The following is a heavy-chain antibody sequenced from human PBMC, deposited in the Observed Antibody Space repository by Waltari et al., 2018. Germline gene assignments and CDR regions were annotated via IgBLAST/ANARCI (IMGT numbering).Heavy chain of an antibody. CDR2: IYYSGGT. V-gene: IGHV4-39*07. D-gene: IGHD6-13*01. J-gene: IGHJ4*02. CDR3: ARDMSAAGLLANFDY. CDR1: GGSISSSSYY. Sequence: QLQLQESGPGLVKPSETLSLTCTVSGGSISSSSYYWGWLRQPPGKGLEWIGSIYYSGGTYYSPSHKSRVTISVDTSKNQYALELGSVNAADTAVYYCARDMSAAGLLANFDYWGQGTLVTVSS.